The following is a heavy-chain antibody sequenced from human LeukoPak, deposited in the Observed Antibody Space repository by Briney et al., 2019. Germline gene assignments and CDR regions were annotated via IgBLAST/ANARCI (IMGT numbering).Heavy chain of an antibody. Sequence: PGGSLRLSCAASGFTVSSNYMSWVRQTPGKGLEWVAVLYRGGDTYYADSVKGRFTISRDNSKNTLYLQMNSLRTEDTAVYYCLRSGSYWQAFNLWGQGALVTVSS. CDR2: LYRGGDT. D-gene: IGHD1-26*01. CDR3: LRSGSYWQAFNL. V-gene: IGHV3-66*01. J-gene: IGHJ5*02. CDR1: GFTVSSNY.